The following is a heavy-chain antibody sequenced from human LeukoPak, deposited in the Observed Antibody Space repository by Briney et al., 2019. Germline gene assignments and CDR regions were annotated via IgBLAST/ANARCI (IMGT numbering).Heavy chain of an antibody. Sequence: GGSLRLSCAASGFTFSDYYMSWIRQAPGKGLEWVAYISGSGNIIYYTESLKGRFTISRDNAKNSLFLQMNSLRVEDTAVYYCARDRGEFGPWGQGTLVTVSS. CDR1: GFTFSDYY. D-gene: IGHD3-16*01. CDR2: ISGSGNII. CDR3: ARDRGEFGP. V-gene: IGHV3-11*01. J-gene: IGHJ5*02.